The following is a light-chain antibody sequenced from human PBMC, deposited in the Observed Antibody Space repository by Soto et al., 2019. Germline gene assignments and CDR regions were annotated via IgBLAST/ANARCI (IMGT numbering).Light chain of an antibody. V-gene: IGKV3D-20*02. Sequence: GLPKSKCTLSLSVGQGASLSCRASQSVSGDHLAWYQQKSGQAPRLLIYGASSRATDIPDRFSGSGSGIDFALTISRVEPEDFAVYYCQQRSDWPPITFGQGTRLEI. CDR1: QSVSGDH. CDR3: QQRSDWPPIT. CDR2: GAS. J-gene: IGKJ5*01.